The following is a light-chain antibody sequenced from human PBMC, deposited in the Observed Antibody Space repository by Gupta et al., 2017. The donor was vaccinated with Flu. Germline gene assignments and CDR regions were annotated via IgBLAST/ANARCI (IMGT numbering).Light chain of an antibody. V-gene: IGKV2-28*01. CDR1: QSILHSNGQNY. Sequence: DIVMTQSPLSLPVTPGEPASISCRSSQSILHSNGQNYLDWYLQRPGQSPQILIFLGCERASGVPDRFSGCGSGTNFTLKSIRVEADDVEVYYCSQALQTAPTFGHGTKVDIK. CDR3: SQALQTAPT. CDR2: LGC. J-gene: IGKJ3*01.